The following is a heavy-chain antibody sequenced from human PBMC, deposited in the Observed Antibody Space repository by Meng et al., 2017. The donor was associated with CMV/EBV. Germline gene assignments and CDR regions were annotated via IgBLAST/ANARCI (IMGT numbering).Heavy chain of an antibody. D-gene: IGHD4-23*01. J-gene: IGHJ4*02. V-gene: IGHV3-30*04. CDR1: GFTFSSYA. CDR3: ASGVVTPGYYFAYWPTPGHY. Sequence: GGSLRLSCAASGFTFSSYAMHWVRQAPGKGLEWVAVISYDGSNKYYADSVKGRFTISRDNSKNTLYLQMNSLRAEDTAVYYCASGVVTPGYYFAYWPTPGHYWGQGTLVTVSS. CDR2: ISYDGSNK.